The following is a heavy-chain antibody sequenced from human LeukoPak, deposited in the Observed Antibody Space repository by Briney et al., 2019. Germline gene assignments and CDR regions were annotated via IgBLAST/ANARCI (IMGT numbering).Heavy chain of an antibody. V-gene: IGHV3-15*01. J-gene: IGHJ4*02. D-gene: IGHD5-18*01. Sequence: GGSLRLSCAASGFTFSNAWMSWVRQAPGKGLEWVGRIKSKTDGGTTDYAAPVKGRFTISRDDSKNTLYLQMNGLKTEDTAVYYRTTDQRIQLWLYYFDYWGQGTLVTVSS. CDR3: TTDQRIQLWLYYFDY. CDR2: IKSKTDGGTT. CDR1: GFTFSNAW.